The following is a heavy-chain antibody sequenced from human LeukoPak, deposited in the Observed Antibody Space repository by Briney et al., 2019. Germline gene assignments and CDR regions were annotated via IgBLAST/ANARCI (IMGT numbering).Heavy chain of an antibody. CDR2: IYYSGST. V-gene: IGHV4-61*01. D-gene: IGHD2-2*01. CDR1: GGSISGDTHY. CDR3: TRVGIVVVPAVPYYYYYYMDV. J-gene: IGHJ6*03. Sequence: SETLSLTCTVSGGSISGDTHYWSWIRQPPGKGLEWIGYIYYSGSTNYNPSLKSRVTISVDTSKNQFSLKLSSVTAADTAVYYCTRVGIVVVPAVPYYYYYYMDVWGKGTTVTVSS.